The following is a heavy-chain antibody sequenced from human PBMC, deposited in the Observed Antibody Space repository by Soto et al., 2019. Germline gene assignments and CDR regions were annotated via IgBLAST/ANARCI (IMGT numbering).Heavy chain of an antibody. D-gene: IGHD5-18*01. V-gene: IGHV4-39*01. CDR3: ASWILLWLRFDY. J-gene: IGHJ4*02. Sequence: QLQLQESGPGLVKPSETLSLTCTVSGGSISSSSYYWGWIRQPPGKGLECIGRIYYSGSTYYNPSLKSRVTISVNTSKNQFSLKLSSLSAADTAVYYCASWILLWLRFDYWGQGTLVTVSS. CDR2: IYYSGST. CDR1: GGSISSSSYY.